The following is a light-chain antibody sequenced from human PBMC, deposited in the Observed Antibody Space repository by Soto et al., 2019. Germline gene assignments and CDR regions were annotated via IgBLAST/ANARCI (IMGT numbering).Light chain of an antibody. Sequence: EVVMTQSPATLSVSPGERATLSCRASQSVSSDLAWYQHKPGQAPRLLIYAASTRAFGIPARFSGSGSGTEFTLTISSLQSEDFAVYYCQHYTNWPLFGPGTKVDIK. CDR2: AAS. CDR1: QSVSSD. CDR3: QHYTNWPL. V-gene: IGKV3-15*01. J-gene: IGKJ3*01.